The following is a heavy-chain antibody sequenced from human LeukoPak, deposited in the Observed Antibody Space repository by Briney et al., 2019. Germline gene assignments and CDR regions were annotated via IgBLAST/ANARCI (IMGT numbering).Heavy chain of an antibody. V-gene: IGHV4-39*01. CDR3: ARHASVDGNWPRPLDY. CDR1: GGSISSSPYY. D-gene: IGHD6-19*01. CDR2: IYYSGST. Sequence: SETLSLTCTVSGGSISSSPYYWGWIRQPPGKGLEWIGNIYYSGSTYYNPSLKTRVTISVDTSKNQFSLKLTSVTAADTPVYYCARHASVDGNWPRPLDYWGQGSLVTVSS. J-gene: IGHJ4*02.